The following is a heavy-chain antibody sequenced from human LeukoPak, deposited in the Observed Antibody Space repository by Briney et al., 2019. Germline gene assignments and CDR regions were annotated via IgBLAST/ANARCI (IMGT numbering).Heavy chain of an antibody. CDR1: AFTFRSYG. Sequence: GGSLRLSCAASAFTFRSYGMHWVRQAPGKGLEWVAFIRYHGSDKYYADSVKDRFTISRDNSKNTLYLQMNSLRAEDTAVYYCARGPYNPRGYSYGYRVDWYFDLWGRGTLVTVSS. D-gene: IGHD5-18*01. V-gene: IGHV3-30*02. CDR2: IRYHGSDK. CDR3: ARGPYNPRGYSYGYRVDWYFDL. J-gene: IGHJ2*01.